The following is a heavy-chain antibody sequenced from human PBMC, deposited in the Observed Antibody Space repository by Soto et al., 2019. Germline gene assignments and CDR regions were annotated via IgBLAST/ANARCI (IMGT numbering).Heavy chain of an antibody. V-gene: IGHV3-30*18. J-gene: IGHJ4*02. D-gene: IGHD1-26*01. CDR2: ISYDGSHA. Sequence: QVQLVDSGGGVVQPGRSLRLSCAASGFTFTTYGMHCVRRAPGKGLEWVAVISYDGSHAYYADSVKGRFTISRDNSKNTLYLQINSLRAEDTAVYYCAKERTYSVASGFDYWGRGTLVTVSS. CDR3: AKERTYSVASGFDY. CDR1: GFTFTTYG.